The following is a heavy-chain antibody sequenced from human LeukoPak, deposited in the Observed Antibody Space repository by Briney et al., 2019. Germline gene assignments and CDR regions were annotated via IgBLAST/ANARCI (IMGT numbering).Heavy chain of an antibody. CDR2: IKTITEGGTR. J-gene: IGHJ4*02. V-gene: IGHV3-15*01. Sequence: PGGSLRLSCAASGFTFTNAWMSWVRQAPGKGLEWVGRIKTITEGGTRDYAAPVKGRFTISRDDSRNTLYLQMNSLKTEDTAVYYCTTDPLRYDDILTGYSIDYWGQGTLVTVSS. CDR1: GFTFTNAW. D-gene: IGHD3-9*01. CDR3: TTDPLRYDDILTGYSIDY.